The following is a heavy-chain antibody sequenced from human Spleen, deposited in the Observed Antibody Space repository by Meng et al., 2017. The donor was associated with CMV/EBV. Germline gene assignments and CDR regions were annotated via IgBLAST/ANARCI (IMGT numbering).Heavy chain of an antibody. Sequence: GGSLRLSCTASGFTFDDYAMHWVRQAPGKGLEWVSGISWNNDNIGYADSVKGRFTISRDNAKNSLYLEMNSLRAEDMALYYCAKDMGGGVGLYYDSSGFDAFDIWGQGTMVTVSS. CDR2: ISWNNDNI. CDR1: GFTFDDYA. D-gene: IGHD3-22*01. V-gene: IGHV3-9*03. CDR3: AKDMGGGVGLYYDSSGFDAFDI. J-gene: IGHJ3*02.